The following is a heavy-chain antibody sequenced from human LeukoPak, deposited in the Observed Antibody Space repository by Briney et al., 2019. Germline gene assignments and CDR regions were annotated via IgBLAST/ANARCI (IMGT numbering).Heavy chain of an antibody. D-gene: IGHD3-10*01. CDR1: GGSISSYY. CDR3: ARRRQYYYGSGSPPGAWFDP. Sequence: SETLSLTCTVSGGSISSYYWSWIRQPPGKGLEWIGYIYYSGGTNYNPSLKNRVTISVDTSKNQFSLKLSSVTAADTAVYYCARRRQYYYGSGSPPGAWFDPWGQGTLVTVSS. J-gene: IGHJ5*02. V-gene: IGHV4-59*08. CDR2: IYYSGGT.